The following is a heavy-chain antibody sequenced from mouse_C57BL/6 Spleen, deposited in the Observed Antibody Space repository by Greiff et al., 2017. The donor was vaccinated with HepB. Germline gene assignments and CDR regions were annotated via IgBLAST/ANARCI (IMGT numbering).Heavy chain of an antibody. CDR2: IYPGDGDT. J-gene: IGHJ2*01. Sequence: QVQLKESGPELVKPGASVKISCKASGYAFSSSWMNWVKQRPGKGLEWIGRIYPGDGDTNYNGKFKGKATLTADKSSSTAYMQLSSLTSEDSAVYFFARSGNYYGSSYYYWGQGTTLTVSS. D-gene: IGHD1-1*01. V-gene: IGHV1-82*01. CDR3: ARSGNYYGSSYYY. CDR1: GYAFSSSW.